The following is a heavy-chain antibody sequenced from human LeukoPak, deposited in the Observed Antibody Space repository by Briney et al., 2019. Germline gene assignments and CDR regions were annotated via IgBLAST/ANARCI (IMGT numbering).Heavy chain of an antibody. J-gene: IGHJ4*02. D-gene: IGHD6-13*01. CDR2: INSDGSST. V-gene: IGHV3-74*01. Sequence: PGGSLRLSCAASGFTFSSYWMHWVRQAPGKGLVWVSRINSDGSSTSYADSVKGRFTISRDNAKNTLYLQMNSLRAEDTAVYYCARDGTFRGSSWYSDYWGQGTLVTVSS. CDR3: ARDGTFRGSSWYSDY. CDR1: GFTFSSYW.